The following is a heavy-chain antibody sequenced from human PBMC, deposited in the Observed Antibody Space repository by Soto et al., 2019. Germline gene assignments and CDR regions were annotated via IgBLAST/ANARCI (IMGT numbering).Heavy chain of an antibody. Sequence: TGGSLRLSCAASGFTFSSYAMSWVRQAPGKGLEWVSAISGSGGSTYYADSVKGRFTISRDNSKNTLYLQMNSLRAEDTAVYYCAKAPLGYCTNGVCYPYFDYWGQGTLVTVS. CDR1: GFTFSSYA. D-gene: IGHD2-8*01. CDR3: AKAPLGYCTNGVCYPYFDY. CDR2: ISGSGGST. V-gene: IGHV3-23*01. J-gene: IGHJ4*02.